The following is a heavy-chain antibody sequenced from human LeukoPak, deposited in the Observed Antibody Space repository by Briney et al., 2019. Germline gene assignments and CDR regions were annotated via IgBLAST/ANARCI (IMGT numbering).Heavy chain of an antibody. CDR3: ASLHHAGVTTSRVYPGY. Sequence: GGSLRLSCAASGFTFSSYGMHWVRQAPGKWLEWVAFIRYDGSNKYYADSVKGRFTISRTNSKNTLYLPMNTLRAEDTAVYYCASLHHAGVTTSRVYPGYWGQGTLVTVSS. CDR1: GFTFSSYG. J-gene: IGHJ4*02. D-gene: IGHD4-17*01. V-gene: IGHV3-30*02. CDR2: IRYDGSNK.